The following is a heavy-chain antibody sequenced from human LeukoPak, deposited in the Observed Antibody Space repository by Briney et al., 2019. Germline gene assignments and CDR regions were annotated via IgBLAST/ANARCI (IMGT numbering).Heavy chain of an antibody. V-gene: IGHV3-30*04. CDR1: GFSFASYA. J-gene: IGHJ3*01. CDR2: LSHDASDK. D-gene: IGHD4-17*01. CDR3: GRDPNGDYVGAFEF. Sequence: GRSLRLSCAASGFSFASYALHWVRRPPGRGLEWVALLSHDASDKYYAESVKGRFTISRDNSKNTLYLQMNSLRAEDTAVYYCGRDPNGDYVGAFEFWGQGTLVSVSS.